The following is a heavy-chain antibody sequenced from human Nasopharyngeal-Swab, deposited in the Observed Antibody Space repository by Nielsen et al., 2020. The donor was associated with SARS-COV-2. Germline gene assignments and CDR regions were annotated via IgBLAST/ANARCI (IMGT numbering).Heavy chain of an antibody. Sequence: GESLKISCAASGFSFNNSWMSWVRQAPGKGLEWVGRITSKIDGGTTDYAAPVKGRFTISRDDSKNTLYLQMNSLKTDDTAVYYCTTGDTGYTSGRYSYYHLDVWGLGTTVAVSS. CDR1: GFSFNNSW. J-gene: IGHJ6*02. V-gene: IGHV3-15*01. CDR3: TTGDTGYTSGRYSYYHLDV. D-gene: IGHD6-19*01. CDR2: ITSKIDGGTT.